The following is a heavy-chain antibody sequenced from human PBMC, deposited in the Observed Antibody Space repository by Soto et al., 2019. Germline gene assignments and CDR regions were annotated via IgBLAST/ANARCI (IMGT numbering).Heavy chain of an antibody. CDR1: GGTFSSYT. J-gene: IGHJ6*03. V-gene: IGHV1-69*02. Sequence: ASVKVSCKASGGTFSSYTISWVRQAPGQGLEWMGRIIPILGIANYAQKFQGRVTITADKSTSTAYMELSSLRSEDTAVYYCARAKQQLENPSGYYYYYMDVWGNGTTVTVSS. CDR2: IIPILGIA. CDR3: ARAKQQLENPSGYYYYYMDV. D-gene: IGHD6-13*01.